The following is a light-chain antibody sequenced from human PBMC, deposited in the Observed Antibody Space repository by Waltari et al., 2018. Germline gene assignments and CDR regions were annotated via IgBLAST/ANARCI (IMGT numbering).Light chain of an antibody. Sequence: EIVMTQSPFSLPVTPGEPASISCRSSESLLKRNGYNYLDWYLQKPGQSPQLLIFLGSNRASGVPDRFSGSGSGTDFTLTISSLQAEDVAVYYCQQYYSTLGFGQGTKLEIK. CDR3: QQYYSTLG. V-gene: IGKV2-28*01. CDR1: ESLLKRNGYNY. CDR2: LGS. J-gene: IGKJ2*03.